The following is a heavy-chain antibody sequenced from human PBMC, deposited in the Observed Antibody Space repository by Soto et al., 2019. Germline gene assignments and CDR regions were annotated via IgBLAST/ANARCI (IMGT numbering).Heavy chain of an antibody. J-gene: IGHJ4*02. Sequence: ASVKVSCKASGYTFTSYGISWVRQAPGQGLEWMGWISAYNGNTNYAQMLQGRVTMTTDTSTGTAYMELSSLRSEDTAVYYCARGRSYGFPFDYWGQGTPVTVSS. CDR1: GYTFTSYG. CDR2: ISAYNGNT. V-gene: IGHV1-18*01. CDR3: ARGRSYGFPFDY. D-gene: IGHD5-18*01.